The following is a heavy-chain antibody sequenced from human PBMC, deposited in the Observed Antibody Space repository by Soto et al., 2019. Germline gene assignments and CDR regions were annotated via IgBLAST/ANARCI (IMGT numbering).Heavy chain of an antibody. CDR3: AKRFSDAWEAGMDV. Sequence: EMQVLESGGGLVQPGGSLRLSCAASGFAFSNFYMNWVRQAPGKGLQWVATIGGAGNDIHYADSVEGRFTVSRDNSKNTLHLQMDGLRDEDTAIYYCAKRFSDAWEAGMDVWGQGTTVTVSS. CDR2: IGGAGNDI. V-gene: IGHV3-23*01. D-gene: IGHD1-26*01. J-gene: IGHJ6*02. CDR1: GFAFSNFY.